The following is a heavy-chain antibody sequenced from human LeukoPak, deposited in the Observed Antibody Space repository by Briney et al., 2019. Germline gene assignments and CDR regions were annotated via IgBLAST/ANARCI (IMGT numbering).Heavy chain of an antibody. V-gene: IGHV4-39*01. J-gene: IGHJ4*02. Sequence: SETLSLTCTVSGGSISSSSYYWGWIRQPPGKGLEWIGGIYYSGSTYYNPSLKSRVTISVDTSKNQFSLKLSSVTAADTAVYYCARQSGSYYFDYWGQGTLVTVSS. D-gene: IGHD1-26*01. CDR3: ARQSGSYYFDY. CDR2: IYYSGST. CDR1: GGSISSSSYY.